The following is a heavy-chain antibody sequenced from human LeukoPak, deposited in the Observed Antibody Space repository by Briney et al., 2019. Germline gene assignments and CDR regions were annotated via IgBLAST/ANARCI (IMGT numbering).Heavy chain of an antibody. V-gene: IGHV3-21*01. CDR2: ISSSSSYI. D-gene: IGHD5-12*01. CDR1: GFTFSSYS. J-gene: IGHJ4*02. CDR3: ARDDHIVATFDY. Sequence: GGSLRLSCAASGFTFSSYSMNWVRQAPGKGLEWVSSISSSSSYIYYADSVKGRFTISRDNAKSSLYLQMNSLRAEDTAVYYCARDDHIVATFDYWGQGTLVTVSS.